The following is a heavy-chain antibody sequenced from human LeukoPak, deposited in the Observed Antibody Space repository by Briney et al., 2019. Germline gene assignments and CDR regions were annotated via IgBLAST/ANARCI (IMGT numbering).Heavy chain of an antibody. CDR2: IKKDGSEK. J-gene: IGHJ4*02. V-gene: IGHV3-7*01. Sequence: GGSLRLSCAASGFTFSSYWMSWVRQAPGKGLEWVANIKKDGSEKYYVDSVKGRFTISRDNAKNLLYLQMNSLRAEDTAVYYCARDRAYGDYNIYNYWGQGTLVTVSS. CDR3: ARDRAYGDYNIYNY. CDR1: GFTFSSYW. D-gene: IGHD4-17*01.